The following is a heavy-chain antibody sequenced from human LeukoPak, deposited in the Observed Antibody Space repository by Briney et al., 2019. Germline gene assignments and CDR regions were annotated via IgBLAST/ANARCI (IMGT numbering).Heavy chain of an antibody. J-gene: IGHJ4*02. CDR3: ARLRPLWTYDY. CDR2: IKQDGSEK. CDR1: GFTYSSYW. D-gene: IGHD2-21*01. V-gene: IGHV3-7*01. Sequence: PGGSLRLSCAASGFTYSSYWMSWVRQAPGKGLEWVANIKQDGSEKDYVDSVKGRFTISRDNAKNSLYLQMNSLRAEDTAVYYCARLRPLWTYDYWGQGTLVTVSS.